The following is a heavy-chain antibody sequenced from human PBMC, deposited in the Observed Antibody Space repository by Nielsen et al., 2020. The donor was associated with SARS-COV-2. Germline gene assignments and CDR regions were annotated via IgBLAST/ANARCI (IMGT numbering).Heavy chain of an antibody. CDR1: GFTFDDYA. D-gene: IGHD4-17*01. CDR2: ISWNSGSI. V-gene: IGHV3-9*01. CDR3: AKLTRDDYGDYHTDY. Sequence: GGSLRLSCAASGFTFDDYAMHWVRQAPGKGLEWVSGISWNSGSIGYADSVKGRFTISRDNAKNSLYLQMNSLRAEDTALYYCAKLTRDDYGDYHTDYWGQGTLVTVSS. J-gene: IGHJ4*02.